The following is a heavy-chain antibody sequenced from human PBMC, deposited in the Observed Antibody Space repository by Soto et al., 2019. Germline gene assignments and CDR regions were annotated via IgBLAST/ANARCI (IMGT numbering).Heavy chain of an antibody. D-gene: IGHD2-15*01. CDR2: IIPIFGTA. Sequence: SVKVSCKASGGTFSSYAISWVRQAPGQGLEWMGGIIPIFGTANYAQKFQGRVTITAGESTSTAYMELWSLRSDDTAVYYCARAHPYTYSTPSLDVWGQGTTVTVSS. CDR3: ARAHPYTYSTPSLDV. J-gene: IGHJ6*02. V-gene: IGHV1-69*13. CDR1: GGTFSSYA.